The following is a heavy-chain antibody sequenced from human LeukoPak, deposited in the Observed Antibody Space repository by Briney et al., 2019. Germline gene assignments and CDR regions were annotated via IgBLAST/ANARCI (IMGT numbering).Heavy chain of an antibody. CDR3: ARVEYSSSSTIYYFDH. CDR1: GFTFSSYA. Sequence: GGSLRLSCAASGFTFSSYAMSWVRQAPGKGLEWVSAISGSGGSTYYADSVKGRFTISRDNSKNTLYLQMNSLRAEDTAVYYCARVEYSSSSTIYYFDHWGQGTLVTVSS. D-gene: IGHD6-6*01. V-gene: IGHV3-23*01. CDR2: ISGSGGST. J-gene: IGHJ4*02.